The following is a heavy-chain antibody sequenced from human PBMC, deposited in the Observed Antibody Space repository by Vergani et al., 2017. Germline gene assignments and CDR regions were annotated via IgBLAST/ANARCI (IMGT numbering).Heavy chain of an antibody. J-gene: IGHJ6*02. CDR3: AKDWEQWLVYYGMDV. D-gene: IGHD6-19*01. CDR2: ISYDGSNK. Sequence: QVQLVESGGGLVKPGGSLRLSCAASGFTFSSYSMNWVRQAPGKGLEWVAVISYDGSNKYYADSVKGRFTISRDNSKNTLYLQMNSLRAEDTAVYYCAKDWEQWLVYYGMDVWGQGTTVTVSS. V-gene: IGHV3-30*18. CDR1: GFTFSSYS.